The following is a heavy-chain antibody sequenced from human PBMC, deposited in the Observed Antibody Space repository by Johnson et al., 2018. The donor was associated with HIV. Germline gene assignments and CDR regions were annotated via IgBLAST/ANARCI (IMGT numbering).Heavy chain of an antibody. Sequence: VQLVESGGGLVQPGGSLRLSCAASGFTFSSYDMHWVRQATGKGLEWVSAISGSGGSTYYADSVKGRFTISRDNSKNTLYLQVNSLRAGDTAVYYCARACSAAHCYSAQAFDIWGQGTMVTVSS. CDR2: ISGSGGST. D-gene: IGHD2-15*01. CDR1: GFTFSSYD. J-gene: IGHJ3*02. CDR3: ARACSAAHCYSAQAFDI. V-gene: IGHV3-23*04.